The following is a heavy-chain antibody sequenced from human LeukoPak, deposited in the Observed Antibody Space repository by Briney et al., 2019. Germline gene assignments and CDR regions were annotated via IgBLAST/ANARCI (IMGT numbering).Heavy chain of an antibody. J-gene: IGHJ4*02. CDR3: AKERGVVVVAATADY. CDR1: GFTFSSYA. V-gene: IGHV3-23*01. CDR2: ISGSGGST. Sequence: GGSLRLSCAASGFTFSSYAMSWVRQAPGKGLEWVSAISGSGGSTYYADSVKGRFTIPRDNSKNTLYLQMNSLRAEDTAVYYCAKERGVVVVAATADYWGQGTLVTVSS. D-gene: IGHD2-15*01.